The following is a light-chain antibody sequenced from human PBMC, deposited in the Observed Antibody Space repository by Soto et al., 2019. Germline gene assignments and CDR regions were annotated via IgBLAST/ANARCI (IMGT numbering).Light chain of an antibody. CDR3: SSYTSASTYV. V-gene: IGLV2-14*03. Sequence: QSALTQPASVSGSPGQSITISCTGTSSDVGGYNYVSWYQQHPGTAPKLLIFDVSNRPSGVSNRFSGSKSGNTASLTISGLQTEDEADYYCSSYTSASTYVFGTGTKVTV. CDR1: SSDVGGYNY. J-gene: IGLJ1*01. CDR2: DVS.